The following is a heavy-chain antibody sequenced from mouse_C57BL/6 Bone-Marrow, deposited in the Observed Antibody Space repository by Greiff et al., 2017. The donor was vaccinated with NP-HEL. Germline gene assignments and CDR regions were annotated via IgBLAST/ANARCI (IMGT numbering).Heavy chain of an antibody. D-gene: IGHD1-1*01. CDR1: GFTFNTYA. V-gene: IGHV10-3*01. J-gene: IGHJ1*03. Sequence: EVHLVESGGGLVQPKGSLKLSCAASGFTFNTYAMHWVRQAPGKGLEWVARIRSKSSNYATYYADSVKDRFTISRDDSQSMLYLQMNNLKTEDTAMYYCVRDRSTTVVARYFDVWGTGTTVTVSS. CDR2: IRSKSSNYAT. CDR3: VRDRSTTVVARYFDV.